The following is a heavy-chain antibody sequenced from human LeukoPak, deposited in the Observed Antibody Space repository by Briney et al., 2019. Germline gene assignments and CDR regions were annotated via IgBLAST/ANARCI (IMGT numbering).Heavy chain of an antibody. D-gene: IGHD3-3*01. CDR2: ISSSSSYI. CDR3: ARGPPISGNFWRGKNHPPDY. J-gene: IGHJ4*02. V-gene: IGHV3-21*01. Sequence: GGSLRLSCAASGFTFSSYSMNWVRQAPGKGLEWVSSISSSSSYIYYVDSVKGRFTISRDNAKNSLYLQMNSLRAEDTAVYYCARGPPISGNFWRGKNHPPDYWGQGTLVTVSS. CDR1: GFTFSSYS.